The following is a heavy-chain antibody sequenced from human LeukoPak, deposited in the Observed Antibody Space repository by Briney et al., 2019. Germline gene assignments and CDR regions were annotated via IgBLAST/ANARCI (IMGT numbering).Heavy chain of an antibody. D-gene: IGHD2-21*02. CDR2: INPSGGST. J-gene: IGHJ4*02. Sequence: XKAXGYTFTXYYMHRVRQAPGQGLEWMGIINPSGGSTIYAQKFQGRVTMTRDTSTSTVYMELSSLRSEDTAVYYCARDPAYCGGDCYSVFDYWGQGTLVTVSS. CDR3: ARDPAYCGGDCYSVFDY. V-gene: IGHV1-46*01. CDR1: GYTFTXYY.